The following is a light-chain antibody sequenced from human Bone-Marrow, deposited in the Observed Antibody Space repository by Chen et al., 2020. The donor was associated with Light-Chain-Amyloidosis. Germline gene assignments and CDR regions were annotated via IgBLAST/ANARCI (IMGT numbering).Light chain of an antibody. Sequence: SSVLTQPSSVSVAPGQTATIARGGNNIGSTRVHWSQQTPGRAPLLVVYDDSDRPSGITERLSGSNSGNTATLTISRVEAGDEADYYCQVWDRSSDRPVFGGGTKLTVL. J-gene: IGLJ3*02. CDR1: NIGSTR. V-gene: IGLV3-21*02. CDR3: QVWDRSSDRPV. CDR2: DDS.